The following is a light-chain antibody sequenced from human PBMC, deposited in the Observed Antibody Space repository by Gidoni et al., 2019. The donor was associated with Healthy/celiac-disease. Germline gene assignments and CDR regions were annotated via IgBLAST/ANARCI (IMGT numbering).Light chain of an antibody. Sequence: DIQMTQSPSTLSASVGDRVTIRCRASQSISSSLSWYQQKPGKAPKLLIYKASSLESGVPSRFSGSGSGTEFTLTISSLQPDDFATYYCQQYNSYSQTFGQGTKVEIK. V-gene: IGKV1-5*03. CDR3: QQYNSYSQT. CDR2: KAS. CDR1: QSISSS. J-gene: IGKJ1*01.